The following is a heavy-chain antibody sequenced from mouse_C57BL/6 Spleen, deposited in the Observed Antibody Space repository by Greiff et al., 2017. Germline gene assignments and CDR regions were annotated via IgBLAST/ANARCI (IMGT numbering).Heavy chain of an antibody. CDR3: ARTDYGSSPYYAMDY. CDR1: GYTFTSYW. Sequence: QVQLQHPGAELVMPGASVKLSCKASGYTFTSYWMHWVKQRPGQGLEWIGEIDPSDSYTNYNQKFKGKSTLTVDKSSSADYMQLSSLTSEDSAVYYCARTDYGSSPYYAMDYWGQGTSVTVSS. CDR2: IDPSDSYT. J-gene: IGHJ4*01. D-gene: IGHD1-1*01. V-gene: IGHV1-69*01.